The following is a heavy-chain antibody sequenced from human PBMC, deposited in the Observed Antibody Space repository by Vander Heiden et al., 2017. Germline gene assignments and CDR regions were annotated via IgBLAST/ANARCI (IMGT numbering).Heavy chain of an antibody. J-gene: IGHJ6*02. D-gene: IGHD6-19*01. Sequence: QVYLVESGGGLVNPGWSLRLPCAASAFIFSDYCMTWVRRAPGKGPGWLSYISSRGRTISYEGSVKGRFTISRDNTNSSLYLQMTSLTAADTAVYYCARSLAVSGDYYYAYDMDVWGQGTTVTVSS. CDR2: ISSRGRTI. CDR1: AFIFSDYC. CDR3: ARSLAVSGDYYYAYDMDV. V-gene: IGHV3-11*01.